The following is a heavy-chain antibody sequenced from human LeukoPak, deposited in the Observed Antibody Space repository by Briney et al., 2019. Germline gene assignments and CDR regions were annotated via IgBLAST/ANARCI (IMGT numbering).Heavy chain of an antibody. Sequence: ASVKVSCKASGYTFTSDYMHWVRQAPGQGLEWMGIINPSGGSTSYAQKFQGRVTMTRDTSTSTVYMELSSLRSEDTAVYYCARDSRETYYYDSRWGADAFDIWGQGTMVTVSS. D-gene: IGHD3-22*01. CDR2: INPSGGST. CDR3: ARDSRETYYYDSRWGADAFDI. V-gene: IGHV1-46*01. J-gene: IGHJ3*02. CDR1: GYTFTSDY.